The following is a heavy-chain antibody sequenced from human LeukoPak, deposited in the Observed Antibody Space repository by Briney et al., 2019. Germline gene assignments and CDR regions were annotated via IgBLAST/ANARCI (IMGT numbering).Heavy chain of an antibody. CDR2: IYSGGST. CDR3: ARDPLSVTGTNERYDYYGFDV. D-gene: IGHD6-19*01. CDR1: GFTVSSYY. V-gene: IGHV3-53*01. Sequence: GGSLRLSCAASGFTVSSYYMSWVRQAPGKGLGWLSIIYSGGSTYYADSVKGRFTISRDDSKNTLYLQMNSLRPEDTAVYYCARDPLSVTGTNERYDYYGFDVWGQGTTVTVSS. J-gene: IGHJ6*02.